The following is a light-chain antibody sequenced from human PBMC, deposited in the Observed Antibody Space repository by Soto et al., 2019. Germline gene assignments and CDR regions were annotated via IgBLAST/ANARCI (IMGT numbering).Light chain of an antibody. Sequence: DIQMTQSPSSLSASVGDRVTITCRASQNIRNYLNWYQQKPGKAPKLLIYAASSLQSGVPSRFSGSGYGTDFTLTISSLQPEDSATYYCQQSYSTTSITFGQGTRLEIK. J-gene: IGKJ5*01. CDR2: AAS. CDR1: QNIRNY. V-gene: IGKV1-39*01. CDR3: QQSYSTTSIT.